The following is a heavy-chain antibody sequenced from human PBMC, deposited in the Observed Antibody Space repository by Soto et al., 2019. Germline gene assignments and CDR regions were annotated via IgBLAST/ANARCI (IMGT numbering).Heavy chain of an antibody. D-gene: IGHD6-19*01. V-gene: IGHV3-74*01. J-gene: IGHJ4*02. CDR2: VKSAGSST. CDR1: GFTFSNYW. CDR3: ARAEYIGGRYDY. Sequence: EVQLVESGGGLVQPGGSLRLSCAASGFTFSNYWIHWVRQAPGKGLVCVSRVKSAGSSTSYADSVKGRFTISTDIAMNTLYLQMNSLRAECSPAYYSARAEYIGGRYDYWGQGTPVTVSS.